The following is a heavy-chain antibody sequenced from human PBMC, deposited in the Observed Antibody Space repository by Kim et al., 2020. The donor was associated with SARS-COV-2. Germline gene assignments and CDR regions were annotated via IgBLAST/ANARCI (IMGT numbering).Heavy chain of an antibody. V-gene: IGHV4-30-4*01. D-gene: IGHD3-3*01. J-gene: IGHJ5*02. CDR2: IYYSGST. Sequence: SETLSLTCTVSGGSISSGDYYWSWIRQPPGKGLEWIGYIYYSGSTYYNPSLNSRVTISVDTSKNQFSLKLSSVTAADTAVYYCARMLEWGNYDFWSGYRTDWFDPWGQGTLVTVSS. CDR3: ARMLEWGNYDFWSGYRTDWFDP. CDR1: GGSISSGDYY.